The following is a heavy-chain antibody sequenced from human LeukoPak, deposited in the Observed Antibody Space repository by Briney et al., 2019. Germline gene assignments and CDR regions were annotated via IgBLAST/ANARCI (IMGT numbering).Heavy chain of an antibody. CDR3: ARGAMGNYYMDV. V-gene: IGHV3-30*02. CDR1: AFTFTNHA. J-gene: IGHJ6*03. CDR2: IRNDGSYK. D-gene: IGHD5-24*01. Sequence: GGSLRLSCAASAFTFTNHAMHWVRQAPGKGLEWVAFIRNDGSYKYYADSVKGRFTISRDNAKNTLYLQVNSLGAEDTAVYYCARGAMGNYYMDVWGKGTTVTVSS.